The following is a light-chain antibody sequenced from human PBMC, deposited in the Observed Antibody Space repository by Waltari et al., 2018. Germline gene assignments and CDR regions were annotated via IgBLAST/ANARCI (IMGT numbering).Light chain of an antibody. J-gene: IGKJ1*01. V-gene: IGKV2-30*02. CDR3: MQGTHWPT. Sequence: DVVMTLSPLSLPVTLGQPASISCRSSQSLVHSDGNTYLTWFHKRPGQSPRRLIYEVSNRDSGVPDRFSGSGSGTDFTLKISRVEAEDIGVYYCMQGTHWPTFGQGTKVEIK. CDR1: QSLVHSDGNTY. CDR2: EVS.